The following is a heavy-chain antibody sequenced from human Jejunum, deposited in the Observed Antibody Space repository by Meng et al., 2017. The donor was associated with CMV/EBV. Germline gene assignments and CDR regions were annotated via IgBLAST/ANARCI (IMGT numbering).Heavy chain of an antibody. V-gene: IGHV3-66*02. Sequence: GFSVNSNFMTWVRQSPGKGLEWVAVGYSAGMTYYADSVKGRFTISRDNSKNTMFLQMNGLRLEDTAMYYCAAEVAVRNYFSYGMDVWGQGTTVTVSS. CDR3: AAEVAVRNYFSYGMDV. J-gene: IGHJ6*02. CDR1: GFSVNSNF. D-gene: IGHD3-10*01. CDR2: GYSAGMT.